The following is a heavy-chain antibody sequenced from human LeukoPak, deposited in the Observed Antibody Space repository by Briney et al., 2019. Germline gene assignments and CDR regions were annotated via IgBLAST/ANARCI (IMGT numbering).Heavy chain of an antibody. CDR3: ARRGSDSSWYVDY. J-gene: IGHJ4*02. Sequence: SETLSLTCTVSGGSISSSSYYWGWIRQPPGKGLEWIGSIYYSGSTYYNPSLKSRVTISVDTSKNQFSLRLSSGTAADTAVYYCARRGSDSSWYVDYWGQGTLVTVSS. CDR1: GGSISSSSYY. D-gene: IGHD6-13*01. V-gene: IGHV4-39*01. CDR2: IYYSGST.